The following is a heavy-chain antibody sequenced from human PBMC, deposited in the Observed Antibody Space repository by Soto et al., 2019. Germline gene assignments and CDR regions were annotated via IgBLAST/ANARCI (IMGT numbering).Heavy chain of an antibody. Sequence: GGSLRLSCAVSGFTFSSYAMIWVRQAPGKGLEWVSAISGDGGGTYYADSVKGRFTISRDNSKNTLYLQMSSLRAEDTALYYCAKVVVAATNYWGQGTLVTVSS. J-gene: IGHJ4*02. V-gene: IGHV3-23*01. CDR1: GFTFSSYA. CDR3: AKVVVAATNY. D-gene: IGHD2-15*01. CDR2: ISGDGGGT.